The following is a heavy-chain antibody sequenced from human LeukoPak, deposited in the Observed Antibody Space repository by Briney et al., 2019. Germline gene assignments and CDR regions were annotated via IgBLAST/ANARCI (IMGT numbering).Heavy chain of an antibody. J-gene: IGHJ6*04. CDR2: IIPIFGTA. CDR1: GGTFSSYA. D-gene: IGHD2-2*01. CDR3: ARNAVPDRPFSGMDV. V-gene: IGHV1-69*13. Sequence: SVKVSCKASGGTFSSYAISWVRQAPGQGLEWIGGIIPIFGTANYAQKFQGRVTITADESTSTAYMELSSLRSEDTAVYYCARNAVPDRPFSGMDVWGKGTTVTVSS.